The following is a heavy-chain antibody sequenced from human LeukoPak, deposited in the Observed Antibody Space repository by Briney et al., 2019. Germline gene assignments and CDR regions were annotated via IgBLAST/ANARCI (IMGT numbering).Heavy chain of an antibody. CDR3: ARDYCSNGVCYGGDY. CDR1: RYTLTNYG. V-gene: IGHV1-18*01. CDR2: ISADNGDT. J-gene: IGHJ4*02. D-gene: IGHD2-8*01. Sequence: ASVKVSCEASRYTLTNYGVSWVRQAPGQGLEWMGWISADNGDTNYAQKLQGRVTMTTDTSTSTAYMELRSLTSDDSAVYYCARDYCSNGVCYGGDYWGQGTLVTVSS.